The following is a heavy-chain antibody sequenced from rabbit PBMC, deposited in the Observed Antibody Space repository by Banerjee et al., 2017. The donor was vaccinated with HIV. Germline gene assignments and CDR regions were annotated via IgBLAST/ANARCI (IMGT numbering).Heavy chain of an antibody. V-gene: IGHV1S40*01. J-gene: IGHJ4*01. Sequence: QSLEESGGGLVQPEGSLTLTCTASGFSFSSSYYMCWVRQAPGKGLEWIACIYAGSSGSTYYASWAKGRFTISKTSSTTVTLQMTSLTAADTATYFCARGPSYFNLWGPGTLVTVS. CDR3: ARGPSYFNL. CDR2: IYAGSSGST. D-gene: IGHD3-1*01. CDR1: GFSFSSSYY.